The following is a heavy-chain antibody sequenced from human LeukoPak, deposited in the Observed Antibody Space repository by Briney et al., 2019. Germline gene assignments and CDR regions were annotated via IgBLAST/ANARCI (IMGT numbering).Heavy chain of an antibody. J-gene: IGHJ4*02. V-gene: IGHV3-30-3*01. CDR2: ISYDGSNK. CDR3: SRGRYGDYGDNYFDY. CDR1: GFSFSSYA. D-gene: IGHD4-17*01. Sequence: PGGSLRLSCAASGFSFSSYAMYWVRQAPGKGLEWVAVISYDGSNKYYADSVTGRFTISRDNSKNTLDLQMNSLRAEDTAVYYCSRGRYGDYGDNYFDYWGQGTLVTVSS.